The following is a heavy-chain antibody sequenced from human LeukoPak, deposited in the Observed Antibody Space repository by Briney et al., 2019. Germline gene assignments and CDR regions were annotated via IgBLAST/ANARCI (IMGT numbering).Heavy chain of an antibody. J-gene: IGHJ4*02. V-gene: IGHV4-38-2*02. CDR1: GYSISSGYY. D-gene: IGHD5-18*01. CDR3: ARDQGRTAFYY. CDR2: IYHSGST. Sequence: SETLSLTCTVSGYSISSGYYWGWIRQPPGKGLEWIGSIYHSGSTYYNPSLKSRVTISVDTSKNQFSLKLSSVTAADTAVYYCARDQGRTAFYYWGQGTLVTVSS.